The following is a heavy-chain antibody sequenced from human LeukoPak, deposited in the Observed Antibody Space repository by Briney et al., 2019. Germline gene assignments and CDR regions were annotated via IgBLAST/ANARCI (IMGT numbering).Heavy chain of an antibody. CDR2: ISYDGSNK. J-gene: IGHJ4*02. CDR1: GFTSSSYG. CDR3: AKDQAGAHHY. D-gene: IGHD1-26*01. V-gene: IGHV3-30*18. Sequence: GGSLRLSCAASGFTSSSYGMHRVRQAPGKGLEWVAVISYDGSNKYYADSVKGRFTISRDNSKNTLYLQMNSLRAEDTAVYYCAKDQAGAHHYWGQGTLVTVSS.